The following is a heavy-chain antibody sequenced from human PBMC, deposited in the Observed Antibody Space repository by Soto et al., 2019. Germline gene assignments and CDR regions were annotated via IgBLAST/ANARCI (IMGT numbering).Heavy chain of an antibody. CDR1: GFSFSSYL. CDR3: ARSNYDFWSGGSLDI. V-gene: IGHV3-7*03. CDR2: IKQDGSQK. D-gene: IGHD3-3*01. Sequence: PGGSLSLSCAASGFSFSSYLMNWVRQAPGKGLEWVANIKQDGSQKYYVDSVKGRFTISRDNAKNSLYLQMNSLRAEDTAIYYCARSNYDFWSGGSLDIWGQGTMVTVSS. J-gene: IGHJ3*02.